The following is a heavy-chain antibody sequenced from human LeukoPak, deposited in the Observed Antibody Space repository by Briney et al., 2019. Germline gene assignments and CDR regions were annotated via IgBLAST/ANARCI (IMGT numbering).Heavy chain of an antibody. CDR2: IYYSGTT. D-gene: IGHD4-17*01. Sequence: SETLSLTCTVSGDSISSSYWSWLRQPPGKGLEWIGYIYYSGTTNYNPSLKSRFTISVDTSKNQFSLKLSSVTAADTAVYYCARSFEGFYGDYRFDYWGQGTLVTVSS. CDR3: ARSFEGFYGDYRFDY. J-gene: IGHJ4*02. CDR1: GDSISSSY. V-gene: IGHV4-59*01.